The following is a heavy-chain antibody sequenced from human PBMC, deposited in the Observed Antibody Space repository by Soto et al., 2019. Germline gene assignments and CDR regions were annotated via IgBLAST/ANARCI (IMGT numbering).Heavy chain of an antibody. CDR2: VHISGHS. J-gene: IGHJ5*01. Sequence: QVHLQESGPGLVAPSGTLSLTCTLSGGSVRAPDWWNWVRQSPDKGREGIAEVHISGHSNYNPSLRSQVSVSIDSSKTKFYLNLNSVTGTDTAIYYCARVRQGCSATNCNFDPWGQGTQVTISS. CDR3: ARVRQGCSATNCNFDP. D-gene: IGHD1-1*01. V-gene: IGHV4-4*02. CDR1: GGSVRAPDW.